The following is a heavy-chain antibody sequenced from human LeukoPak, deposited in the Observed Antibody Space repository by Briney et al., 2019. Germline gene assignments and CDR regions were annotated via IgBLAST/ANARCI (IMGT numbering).Heavy chain of an antibody. J-gene: IGHJ4*02. CDR3: ATLLGDITVYDY. Sequence: GGSLRLSCVASGFSFSSRWMSWVRQAPGKGLEWVASTTRDGSGKYYSDSVKGRFSISRDNAKSSLFLQMNILRGEDTAVYYCATLLGDITVYDYWGQGTLVTVSS. V-gene: IGHV3-7*01. CDR1: GFSFSSRW. D-gene: IGHD3-10*01. CDR2: TTRDGSGK.